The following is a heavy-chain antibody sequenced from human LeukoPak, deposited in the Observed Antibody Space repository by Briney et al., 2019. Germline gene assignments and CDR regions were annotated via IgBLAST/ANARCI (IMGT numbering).Heavy chain of an antibody. V-gene: IGHV3-21*01. CDR3: ARGSPLIDY. J-gene: IGHJ4*02. CDR2: ISSSSSYI. Sequence: GGSLRLSCAASGFTFSSYSMNCVRQAPGKGLEWVSSISSSSSYIYYADSVKGRFTISRDNAKNSLYLQTNSLRAEDTAVYYCARGSPLIDYWGQGTLVTVSS. D-gene: IGHD3-10*01. CDR1: GFTFSSYS.